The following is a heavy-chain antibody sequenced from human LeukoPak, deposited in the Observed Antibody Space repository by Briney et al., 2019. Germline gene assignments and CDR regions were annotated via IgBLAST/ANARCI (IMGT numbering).Heavy chain of an antibody. CDR3: ARAYDRSGYYSAFDI. CDR1: GLKFSGYY. CDR2: ISSSGSNV. D-gene: IGHD3-22*01. V-gene: IGHV3-11*01. J-gene: IGHJ3*02. Sequence: GGSLRLSCEASGLKFSGYYMGWIRQAPGKGLEWLSSISSSGSNVYYVDSVKDRFTISRDNAKNSVYLQMSSLRADDTAVYYCARAYDRSGYYSAFDIWGQGTMVTVPS.